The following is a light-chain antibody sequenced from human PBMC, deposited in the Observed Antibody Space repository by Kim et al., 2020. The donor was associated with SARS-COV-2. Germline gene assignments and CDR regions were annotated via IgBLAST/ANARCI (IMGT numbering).Light chain of an antibody. J-gene: IGKJ4*01. CDR3: QQLSSYPLT. V-gene: IGKV1-9*01. Sequence: ASVGDRVTMTCRASQGISSFLAWFQQKPGKAPKLLIYAASTLESGVPSRFSGSGSGTEFALTISSLQPEDFATYSCQQLSSYPLTFGGGTKVDIK. CDR1: QGISSF. CDR2: AAS.